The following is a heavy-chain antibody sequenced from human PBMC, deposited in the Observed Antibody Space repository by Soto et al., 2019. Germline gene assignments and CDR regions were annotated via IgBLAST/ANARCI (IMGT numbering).Heavy chain of an antibody. CDR3: AKDSGGVSQGYLF. D-gene: IGHD2-15*01. CDR1: GFTSSSYG. Sequence: LRLSCAASGFTSSSYGMHWVRQAPGKGLEWVAVISYDGSNKYYADSVKGRFTISRDNSKNTLYLQMNSLRAEDTAVYYCAKDSGGVSQGYLFWGQGTLVTVSS. V-gene: IGHV3-30*18. J-gene: IGHJ4*02. CDR2: ISYDGSNK.